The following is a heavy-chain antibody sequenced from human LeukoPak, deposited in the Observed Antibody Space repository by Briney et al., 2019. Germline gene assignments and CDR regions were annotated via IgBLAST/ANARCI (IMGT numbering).Heavy chain of an antibody. CDR2: IKQDGSDK. Sequence: GVSLRLSCAASGFTFTKYWMTWVRQAPGKGLGWVGNIKQDGSDKNYMDSVKGRFTISRDNTKNSVYLQMSSLRAEDTAVYYCAREVWGPEYWGQGTLVTVSS. CDR3: AREVWGPEY. CDR1: GFTFTKYW. V-gene: IGHV3-7*01. D-gene: IGHD1-14*01. J-gene: IGHJ4*02.